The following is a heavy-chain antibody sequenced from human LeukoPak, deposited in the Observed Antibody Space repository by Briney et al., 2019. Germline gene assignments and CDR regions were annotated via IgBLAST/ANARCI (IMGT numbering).Heavy chain of an antibody. CDR2: ISYDGSNK. V-gene: IGHV3-30*01. D-gene: IGHD3-10*01. CDR1: GFTFSSYA. J-gene: IGHJ4*02. CDR3: ARDSTYYYDSGSSGPHYFDN. Sequence: GGSLRLSCAASGFTFSSYAMHWVRQAPGKGLEWVAVISYDGSNKYYADSVKGRFTISRDNSKNTLYLQMNSLRAEDTAVYYCARDSTYYYDSGSSGPHYFDNWGQGTLVTVSS.